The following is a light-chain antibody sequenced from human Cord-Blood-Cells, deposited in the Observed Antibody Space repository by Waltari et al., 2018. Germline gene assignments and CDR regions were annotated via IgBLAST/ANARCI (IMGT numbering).Light chain of an antibody. CDR1: SLRNYY. CDR3: NSRDSSGNHWV. V-gene: IGLV3-19*01. CDR2: GKN. Sequence: SSVLTQDPAVSVALGQTVRITCQGVSLRNYYARWYQQKPGQAPVLVIYGKNNRPSGIPDRFSGSSSGNTASLTITGAQAEDEADYYCNSRDSSGNHWVFGGGTKLTVL. J-gene: IGLJ3*02.